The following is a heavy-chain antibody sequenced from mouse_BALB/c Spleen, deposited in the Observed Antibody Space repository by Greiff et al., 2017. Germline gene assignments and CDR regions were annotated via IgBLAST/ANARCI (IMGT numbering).Heavy chain of an antibody. CDR3: ARDGDYDPFAY. CDR1: GYSITSDYA. D-gene: IGHD2-4*01. V-gene: IGHV3-2*02. J-gene: IGHJ3*01. Sequence: EVKLVESGPGLVKPSQSLSLTCTVTGYSITSDYAWNWIRQFPGNKLEWMGYISYSGSTSYNPSLKSRISITRDTSKNQFFLQLNSVTTEDTATYYCARDGDYDPFAYWGQGTLVTVSA. CDR2: ISYSGST.